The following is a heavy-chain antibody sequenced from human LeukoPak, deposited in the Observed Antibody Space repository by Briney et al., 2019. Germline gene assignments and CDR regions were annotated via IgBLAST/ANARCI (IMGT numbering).Heavy chain of an antibody. CDR3: ARDPLARVAVAGYGTDV. J-gene: IGHJ6*02. D-gene: IGHD6-19*01. CDR1: GYTFTGYY. CDR2: INPNSGGT. V-gene: IGHV1-2*02. Sequence: ASVKVSCKASGYTFTGYYMHWVRQAPGQGLEWMGWINPNSGGTNYAQKFQGRVTMTRDTSISTAYMELSRLRSDDTAVYYCARDPLARVAVAGYGTDVWGQGTTVTVSS.